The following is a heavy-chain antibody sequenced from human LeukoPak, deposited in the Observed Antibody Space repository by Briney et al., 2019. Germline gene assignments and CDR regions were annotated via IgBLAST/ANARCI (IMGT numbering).Heavy chain of an antibody. Sequence: ASVKVSCKASGYTFTSYYMHWVRQAPGQGLEWMGIINPSGGSTSYAQKFQGRVTMTRDTSTSTVYMELSSLRSEDTAVYYCARDKGIRYSSSSSYYYYMDVWGKGTTVTVSS. J-gene: IGHJ6*03. CDR1: GYTFTSYY. D-gene: IGHD6-6*01. CDR3: ARDKGIRYSSSSSYYYYMDV. V-gene: IGHV1-46*01. CDR2: INPSGGST.